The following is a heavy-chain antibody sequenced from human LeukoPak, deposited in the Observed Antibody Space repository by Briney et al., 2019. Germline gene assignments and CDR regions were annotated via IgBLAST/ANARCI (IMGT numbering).Heavy chain of an antibody. D-gene: IGHD6-19*01. V-gene: IGHV3-23*01. CDR3: AKDREQWLAFDY. CDR1: GFTFSSYA. CDR2: ISGSGTYT. Sequence: GGSLRLSCAASGFTFSSYAMGWVHQAPGKGLEWVSTISGSGTYTFYAGSVKGRCTISRDNSKSTLYLQVDSLRAEDTAVYYCAKDREQWLAFDYWGQGTLVTVSS. J-gene: IGHJ4*02.